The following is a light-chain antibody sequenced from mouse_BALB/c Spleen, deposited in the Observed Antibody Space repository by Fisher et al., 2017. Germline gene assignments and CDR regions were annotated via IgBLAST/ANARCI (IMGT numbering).Light chain of an antibody. V-gene: IGKV4-57-1*01. CDR1: SSVSSSY. Sequence: DIVMTQSTAIMSASPGEKVTMTCRASSSVSSSYLHWYQQKSGTSPKRWIYDTSNLASGVPVRFSGSGSGTSYSLTISRMEAEDAATYYCQQYHSYPYTFGGGTKLEIK. J-gene: IGKJ2*01. CDR3: QQYHSYPYT. CDR2: DTS.